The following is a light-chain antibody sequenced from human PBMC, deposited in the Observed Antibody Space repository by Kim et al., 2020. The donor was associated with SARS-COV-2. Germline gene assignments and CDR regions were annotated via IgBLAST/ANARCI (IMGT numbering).Light chain of an antibody. Sequence: QPVLTQSPSASASLGASVKVTCILSSGHSSNAIAWHQQQPDKGPRYLMKVNSDGRHSKGDGIPDRFSGSSSGAERYLTISSLQSEDEADYYCQTWGTGIRVFGGGTQLTVL. CDR1: SGHSSNA. V-gene: IGLV4-69*01. CDR3: QTWGTGIRV. CDR2: VNSDGRH. J-gene: IGLJ3*02.